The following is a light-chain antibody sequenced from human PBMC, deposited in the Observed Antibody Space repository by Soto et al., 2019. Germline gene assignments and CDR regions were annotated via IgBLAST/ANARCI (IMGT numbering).Light chain of an antibody. J-gene: IGKJ1*01. V-gene: IGKV1-39*01. CDR1: LNIGDS. CDR2: GAS. CDR3: LQTYNLPRT. Sequence: DIHMTQSPSTLSASVGDAVTVTCRASLNIGDSLSLFQQKAGKPPTQLIYGASALQSGVPVRFSGSASGTDFTLTIRNMQREDFATYYCLQTYNLPRTFGQGTKVDIK.